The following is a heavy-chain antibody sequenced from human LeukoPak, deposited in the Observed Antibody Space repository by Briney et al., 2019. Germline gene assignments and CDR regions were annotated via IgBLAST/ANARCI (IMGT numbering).Heavy chain of an antibody. Sequence: ASVKVSCKASGYTFTGYYMHWVRQAPGQGLEWMGWINPNSGGTKYAQKFQGRVTMTTDTSTSTAYMELRSLRSDDTAVYYCARERGYGESYGMDVWGQGTTVTVSS. D-gene: IGHD4-17*01. CDR3: ARERGYGESYGMDV. CDR2: INPNSGGT. CDR1: GYTFTGYY. V-gene: IGHV1-2*02. J-gene: IGHJ6*02.